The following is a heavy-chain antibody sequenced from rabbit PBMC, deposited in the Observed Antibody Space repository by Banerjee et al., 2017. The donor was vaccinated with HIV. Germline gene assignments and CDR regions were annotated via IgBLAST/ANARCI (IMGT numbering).Heavy chain of an antibody. CDR2: IYAGSGGSA. J-gene: IGHJ3*01. V-gene: IGHV1S45*01. D-gene: IGHD6-1*01. CDR1: GFSFSNKAV. Sequence: QEQLVESGGGLVQPGGSLKLSCTASGFSFSNKAVICWVRQAPGKGLEWIGCIYAGSGGSAYYASWAKGRFTISKTSSTTVTLQMTSLTTADTATYFCARGLNGYGWPSSRLNLWGQGTLVTVS. CDR3: ARGLNGYGWPSSRLNL.